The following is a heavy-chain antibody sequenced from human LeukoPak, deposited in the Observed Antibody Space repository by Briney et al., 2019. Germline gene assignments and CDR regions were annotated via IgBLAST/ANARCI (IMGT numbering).Heavy chain of an antibody. CDR1: GYSFTSYW. V-gene: IGHV5-10-1*01. CDR3: ASSYCSSTSCYINWFDP. D-gene: IGHD2-2*02. CDR2: IDPSDSYT. Sequence: GESLRISCKGSGYSFTSYWISWVRQMPGKGLEWMGRIDPSDSYTNYSPSFQGHVTISADESISTAYLQWSSLKASDTAMYYCASSYCSSTSCYINWFDPWGQGTLVTVSS. J-gene: IGHJ5*02.